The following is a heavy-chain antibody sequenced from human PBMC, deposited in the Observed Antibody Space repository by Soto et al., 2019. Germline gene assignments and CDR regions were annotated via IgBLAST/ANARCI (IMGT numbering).Heavy chain of an antibody. CDR3: ARAPWGIAAACLDY. CDR2: INHSGST. Sequence: QVQLQQWGAGLLKPSATLSISCAVSGGSFSGYYWSWIRQPPGKGLEWIGEINHSGSTNYNPSLTSRVTISVDTSKNQFSLKLSSVTAADTAVYYCARAPWGIAAACLDYWGQGTLVTVSS. J-gene: IGHJ4*02. D-gene: IGHD6-13*01. CDR1: GGSFSGYY. V-gene: IGHV4-34*01.